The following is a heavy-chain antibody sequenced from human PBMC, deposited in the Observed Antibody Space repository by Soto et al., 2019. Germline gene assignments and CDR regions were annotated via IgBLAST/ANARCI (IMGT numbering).Heavy chain of an antibody. CDR3: ARVVRAGTYYYYGMDV. V-gene: IGHV4-34*01. J-gene: IGHJ6*02. Sequence: SETLSLTCAVYGGSFSGYYWSWIRQPPGKGLEWIGEINHSGSTNYNPSLKSRVTISVDTSKNQFSLKLSSVTAADTAVYYCARVVRAGTYYYYGMDVWGQGTTVTVSS. CDR1: GGSFSGYY. D-gene: IGHD3-10*01. CDR2: INHSGST.